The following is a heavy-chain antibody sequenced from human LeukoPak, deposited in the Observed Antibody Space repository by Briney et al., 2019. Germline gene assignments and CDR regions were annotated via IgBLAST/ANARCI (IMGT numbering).Heavy chain of an antibody. CDR2: ISAYNGNT. D-gene: IGHD6-19*01. J-gene: IGHJ4*02. CDR3: ARVYSSGWRYYFDY. Sequence: GASVKVSCKASGYTFTSYGISWVRQAPGQGLEWMGWISAYNGNTNYAQKLQGRVTMATDTSTSTAYMELRSLRSDDTAVYYCARVYSSGWRYYFDYWGQGTLVTVSS. CDR1: GYTFTSYG. V-gene: IGHV1-18*01.